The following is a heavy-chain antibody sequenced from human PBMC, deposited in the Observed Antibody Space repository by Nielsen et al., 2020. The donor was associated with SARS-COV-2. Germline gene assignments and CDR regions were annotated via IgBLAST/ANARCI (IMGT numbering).Heavy chain of an antibody. D-gene: IGHD3-3*01. Sequence: GGSLRLSCAASGFTFSDYYMSWIRQAPGKGLEWVSYISSSSSYTNYADSVKGRFTISRDNAKNSLYLQMNSLRAEDTAVYYCGTSTDFWSGYYPVPIDYWGQGTLVTVSS. CDR3: GTSTDFWSGYYPVPIDY. V-gene: IGHV3-11*03. CDR1: GFTFSDYY. J-gene: IGHJ4*02. CDR2: ISSSSSYT.